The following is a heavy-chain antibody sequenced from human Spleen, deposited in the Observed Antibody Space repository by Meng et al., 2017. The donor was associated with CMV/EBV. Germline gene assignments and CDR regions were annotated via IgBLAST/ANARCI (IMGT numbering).Heavy chain of an antibody. J-gene: IGHJ4*02. V-gene: IGHV1-18*01. CDR1: GYIFRNYA. D-gene: IGHD3-16*01. CDR3: ARDDPGDPLDF. Sequence: QVQLLQSGAEVKKPGASVKVSCRASGYIFRNYAISWVRQAPGQGLEWMGYIRGHNGDTSYAQKYQGRLTLSTDAARSTAYMEIRSLTYDDTAVYYCARDDPGDPLDFWGQGTLVTVSS. CDR2: IRGHNGDT.